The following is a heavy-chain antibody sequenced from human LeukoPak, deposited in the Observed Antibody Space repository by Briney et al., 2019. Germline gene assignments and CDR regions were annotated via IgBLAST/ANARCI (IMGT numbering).Heavy chain of an antibody. D-gene: IGHD2-8*01. CDR2: IRSKANSYAT. Sequence: PGGSLKLSCAASGFTFSGSAMHWVRQASGKGLEWVGRIRSKANSYATAYAASVKGRFTISRDDSKNTAYLQMNSLKTEDTAVYYCKMGDAFDIWGQGTMVTVSS. V-gene: IGHV3-73*01. CDR3: KMGDAFDI. J-gene: IGHJ3*02. CDR1: GFTFSGSA.